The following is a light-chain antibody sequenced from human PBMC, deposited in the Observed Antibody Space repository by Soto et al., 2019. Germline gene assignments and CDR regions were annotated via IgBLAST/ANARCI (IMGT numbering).Light chain of an antibody. CDR2: SAS. Sequence: EIVLTQSPATLSLSPGERVTLSCRASQSIRTSLAWYQQTPGQAPRLLIYSASTRATGIPARFSGRGSGTDFTLTISSLQSEDSAVYYCQQYNNWPPITFGQGTRLEIK. V-gene: IGKV3-15*01. CDR1: QSIRTS. CDR3: QQYNNWPPIT. J-gene: IGKJ5*01.